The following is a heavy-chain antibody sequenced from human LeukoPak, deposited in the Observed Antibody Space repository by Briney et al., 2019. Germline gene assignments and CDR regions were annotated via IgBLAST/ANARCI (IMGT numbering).Heavy chain of an antibody. V-gene: IGHV1-18*01. CDR1: GYTFTSYG. CDR2: ISAYNGNT. D-gene: IGHD1-26*01. CDR3: ARDGGSYSGDYYYYMDV. J-gene: IGHJ6*03. Sequence: GASVKVSCKASGYTFTSYGISWVRQAPGQRLEWMGWISAYNGNTNYAQKLQGRVTMTTDTSTSTAYMELRSLRSDDTAVYYCARDGGSYSGDYYYYMDVWSKGTTVTVSS.